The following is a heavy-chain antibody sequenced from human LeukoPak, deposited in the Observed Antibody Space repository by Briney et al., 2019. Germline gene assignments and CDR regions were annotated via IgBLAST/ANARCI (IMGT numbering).Heavy chain of an antibody. CDR2: IYTSGST. V-gene: IGHV4-61*02. D-gene: IGHD6-13*01. Sequence: PSQTLSLTCTVSGGSISSGSYYWSWIRQPAGKGLEWIGRIYTSGSTNYNPSLKSRVTISVDTSKNQFSLKLSSVTAADTAVYYCARRWGSWPNFDYWGQGTLVTVSS. CDR3: ARRWGSWPNFDY. J-gene: IGHJ4*02. CDR1: GGSISSGSYY.